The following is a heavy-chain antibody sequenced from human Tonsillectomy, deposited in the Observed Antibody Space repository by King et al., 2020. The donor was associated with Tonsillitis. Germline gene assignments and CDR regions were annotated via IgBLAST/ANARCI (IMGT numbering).Heavy chain of an antibody. CDR2: ISYDGSNK. Sequence: VQLVESGGGVVQPGRSLRLSCAASGFTFSSYAMHWVRQAPGKGLEWVAVISYDGSNKYYADSVKGRFTISRDSSENTVFFQMNSLRAEDTALYYCARSMRDYGDPFDYWGQGTLVTVSS. J-gene: IGHJ4*02. CDR3: ARSMRDYGDPFDY. CDR1: GFTFSSYA. V-gene: IGHV3-30*14. D-gene: IGHD4-17*01.